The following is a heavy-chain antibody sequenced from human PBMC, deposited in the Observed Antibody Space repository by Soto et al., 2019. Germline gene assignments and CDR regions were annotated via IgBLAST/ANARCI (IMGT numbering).Heavy chain of an antibody. V-gene: IGHV3-23*01. D-gene: IGHD5-18*01. CDR1: GFTFSSYA. CDR3: AKDGTQLLSGLGN. Sequence: EVQLLESGGGLVQPGGSLRLSCAASGFTFSSYAMSWVRQAPGKGLEWVSVISGSGGSIHYADSVKGRFTISRDNSKNTLHLQMDSLRGEDTAVYYCAKDGTQLLSGLGNWGQGTLVTVSS. J-gene: IGHJ4*02. CDR2: ISGSGGSI.